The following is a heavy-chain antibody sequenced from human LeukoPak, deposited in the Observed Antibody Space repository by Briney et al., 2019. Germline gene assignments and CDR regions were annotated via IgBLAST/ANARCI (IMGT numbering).Heavy chain of an antibody. D-gene: IGHD4-17*01. CDR1: GGSFSGYY. CDR2: INHSGRT. Sequence: SETLSLTCAVYGGSFSGYYWSWVRQPPGKGLEWSGEINHSGRTNYNPSLKSRVTISVDTSKHQFSLKLSSVTAADTAVYYCARGSSTVYFDYWGQGTLVTVSS. CDR3: ARGSSTVYFDY. J-gene: IGHJ4*02. V-gene: IGHV4-34*01.